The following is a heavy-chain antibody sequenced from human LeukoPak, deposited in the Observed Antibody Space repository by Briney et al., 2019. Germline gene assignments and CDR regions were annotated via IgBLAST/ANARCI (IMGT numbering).Heavy chain of an antibody. V-gene: IGHV4-59*08. D-gene: IGHD5-18*01. CDR3: ARLGVASRGYSYGPDY. CDR1: GGSISTYY. Sequence: PSETLSLTCTVSGGSISTYYWSWIRQPPWKGLEWIGYIYYSGSTNYNPSLKSRVTISVDTSKNQFSLKLNSVTAADTAVYYCARLGVASRGYSYGPDYWGQGTLVTVSS. J-gene: IGHJ4*02. CDR2: IYYSGST.